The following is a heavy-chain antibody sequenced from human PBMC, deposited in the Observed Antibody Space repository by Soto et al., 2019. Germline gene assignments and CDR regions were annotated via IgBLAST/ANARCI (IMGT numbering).Heavy chain of an antibody. Sequence: EVQLVESGGGLVKHGGSLRLSCAASGFTFSHVWMTWVRQAPGKGLEWVGRIKRKTDGGTTDYAAPVKGRFTISRDDLKNTLYLQMNSLKIEDTAVYYCTADASFSSNSCPGALDIWGQGTMVTVSS. CDR3: TADASFSSNSCPGALDI. D-gene: IGHD2-2*01. CDR2: IKRKTDGGTT. J-gene: IGHJ3*02. CDR1: GFTFSHVW. V-gene: IGHV3-15*01.